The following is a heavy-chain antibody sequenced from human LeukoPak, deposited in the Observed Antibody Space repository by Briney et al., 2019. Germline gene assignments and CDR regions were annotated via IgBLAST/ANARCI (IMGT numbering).Heavy chain of an antibody. CDR2: IYYSGST. CDR3: ARAIVGATHTPYYFDY. D-gene: IGHD1-26*01. CDR1: GGSISSYY. V-gene: IGHV4-59*01. J-gene: IGHJ4*02. Sequence: SETLSLTCTVSGGSISSYYWSWIRQPPGKGLEWIGYIYYSGSTNYNPSLKSRVTILVDTSKNQFSLKLSSVTAADTAVYYCARAIVGATHTPYYFDYWGQGTLVTVSS.